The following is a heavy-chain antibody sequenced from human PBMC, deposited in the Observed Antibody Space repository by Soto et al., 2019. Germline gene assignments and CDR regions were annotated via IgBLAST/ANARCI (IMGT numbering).Heavy chain of an antibody. CDR1: GGSISTTNW. CDR3: ARVVVPVLDTFDI. V-gene: IGHV4-4*02. D-gene: IGHD2-15*01. Sequence: QVQLQESGPGLVKPSGTLSLTCAVSGGSISTTNWWSWVRQSPGKGLEWIGETYHSGSINYNPSLESRVIISVDKSENQFSLKLSPVTAADTAVYYCARVVVPVLDTFDIWGQGTMVTVSS. J-gene: IGHJ3*02. CDR2: TYHSGSI.